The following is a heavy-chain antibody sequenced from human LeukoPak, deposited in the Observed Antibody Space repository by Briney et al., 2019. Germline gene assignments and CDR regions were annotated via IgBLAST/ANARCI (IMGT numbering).Heavy chain of an antibody. V-gene: IGHV5-51*01. D-gene: IGHD3-22*01. CDR1: GYSFTSYW. J-gene: IGHJ6*03. CDR3: ARHSYDSSDFHYMDV. Sequence: GESLKISCKGSGYSFTSYWIGWVRQLPGKGLEWMGIIYPDDSDTRYSPSFQGQVTISADKSISTAYLQWSTLRASDTAIYYCARHSYDSSDFHYMDVWGKGTTVTISS. CDR2: IYPDDSDT.